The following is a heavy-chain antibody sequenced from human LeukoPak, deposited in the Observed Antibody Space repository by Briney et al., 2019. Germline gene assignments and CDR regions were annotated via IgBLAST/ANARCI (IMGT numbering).Heavy chain of an antibody. CDR1: GYTFASYY. V-gene: IGHV1-46*01. J-gene: IGHJ6*02. Sequence: ASVKVSCKASGYTFASYYMHWVRQAPGQGLEWMGIINPSGGSTSYAQKFQGRVTMTRDTSTSTVYMELSSLRSEDTAVYYCASWGYSSSDFDYYGMDVWGQGTTVTVSS. D-gene: IGHD6-6*01. CDR3: ASWGYSSSDFDYYGMDV. CDR2: INPSGGST.